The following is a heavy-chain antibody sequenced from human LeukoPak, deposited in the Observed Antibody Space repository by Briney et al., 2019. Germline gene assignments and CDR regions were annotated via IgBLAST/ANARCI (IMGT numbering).Heavy chain of an antibody. CDR2: INHSGST. Sequence: SETPSLTCAVYGGPFSDYYWSWIRQPPGKGLEWIGKINHSGSTNYSPSLKSRVTISIDTSKNQFSLKLNSMTAADTAVYYCARGEGARDGYNYEGPFYFDYWGQGTLVIVSS. CDR1: GGPFSDYY. J-gene: IGHJ4*02. D-gene: IGHD5-24*01. CDR3: ARGEGARDGYNYEGPFYFDY. V-gene: IGHV4-34*01.